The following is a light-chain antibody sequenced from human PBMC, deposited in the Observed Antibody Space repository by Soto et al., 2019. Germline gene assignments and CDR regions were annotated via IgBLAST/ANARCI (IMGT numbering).Light chain of an antibody. J-gene: IGKJ1*01. V-gene: IGKV1-5*03. CDR3: QQYNSFPPA. Sequence: DIKMTQSPSTLSASVGDRVTITCRASQSVNTWLAWYQQKPGKAPKLLIYKASNLEGGVPLRFSGSGSGTEFTLTIGSLQPDDFATYYCQQYNSFPPAFGQGTKVDIK. CDR2: KAS. CDR1: QSVNTW.